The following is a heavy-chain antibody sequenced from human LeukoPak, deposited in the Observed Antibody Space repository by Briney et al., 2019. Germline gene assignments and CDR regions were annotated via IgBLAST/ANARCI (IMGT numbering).Heavy chain of an antibody. CDR2: IYYSGST. D-gene: IGHD2-8*01. CDR3: ARHLTGYCTNGVCHGGLDY. CDR1: GGSISTYY. Sequence: SETLSLTRTVSGGSISTYYWSWIRQPSGKGLEWIGYIYYSGSTNYNPSLKSRVTISVDTSKNQFSLKLSSVTAADTAVYYCARHLTGYCTNGVCHGGLDYWGQGTLVTVSS. V-gene: IGHV4-59*08. J-gene: IGHJ4*02.